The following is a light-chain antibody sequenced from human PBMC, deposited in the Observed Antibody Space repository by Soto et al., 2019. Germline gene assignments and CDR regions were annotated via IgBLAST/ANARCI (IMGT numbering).Light chain of an antibody. Sequence: NFMLTQPHSVSESPGKTVIIYFTRSSGSIASNYVQWYQQRPGSSPTTVIYEDNQRPSGVPDRFSGSIDSSSNSASLTISVLETEDEADDFCQSYDATNQVFGGGTQLTVL. J-gene: IGLJ3*02. CDR2: EDN. CDR3: QSYDATNQV. CDR1: SGSIASNY. V-gene: IGLV6-57*01.